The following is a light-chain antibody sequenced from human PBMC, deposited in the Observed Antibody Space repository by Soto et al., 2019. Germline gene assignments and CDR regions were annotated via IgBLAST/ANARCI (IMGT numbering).Light chain of an antibody. CDR1: HGIDTS. V-gene: IGKV1-39*01. Sequence: ILLTQSPSSLSASVGDRVTITCRASHGIDTSLAWYQQKPGKAPKLLIYGASTLQSGVPSRFSGSGSGTDYTLTISSLQPEDFATYYCQQSYRTPTFGQGTRLEIK. J-gene: IGKJ5*01. CDR2: GAS. CDR3: QQSYRTPT.